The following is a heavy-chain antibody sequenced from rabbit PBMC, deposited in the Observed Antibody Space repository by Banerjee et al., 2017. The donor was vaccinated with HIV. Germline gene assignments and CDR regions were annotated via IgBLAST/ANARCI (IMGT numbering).Heavy chain of an antibody. D-gene: IGHD4-2*01. CDR3: ARWGYGGGGGNL. J-gene: IGHJ4*01. CDR1: GLDFSSYYY. CDR2: IYTGSSGNT. V-gene: IGHV1S45*01. Sequence: QEQLVEYGGDLVQPEGSLTLTCKASGLDFSSYYYMCWVRQAPGKGLEWIACIYTGSSGNTYYASWAKGRFTISKTSSTTVTLQMTSLTAADTATYFCARWGYGGGGGNLWGQGTLVTVS.